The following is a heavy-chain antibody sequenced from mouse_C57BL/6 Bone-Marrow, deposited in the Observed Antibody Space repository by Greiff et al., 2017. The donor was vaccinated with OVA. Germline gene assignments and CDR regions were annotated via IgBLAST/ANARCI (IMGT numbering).Heavy chain of an antibody. J-gene: IGHJ2*01. Sequence: QVQLQQSGPELVKPGASVKISCKASGYTFTDYYINWVKQRPGQGLEWIGWIFPGSGSTYYNEKFKGKATLTVDKSSSTAYMLLSSLTSEDSAVYFCARSHYYGSTLGAYFDYWGQGTTLTVSS. CDR3: ARSHYYGSTLGAYFDY. CDR2: IFPGSGST. D-gene: IGHD1-1*01. CDR1: GYTFTDYY. V-gene: IGHV1-75*01.